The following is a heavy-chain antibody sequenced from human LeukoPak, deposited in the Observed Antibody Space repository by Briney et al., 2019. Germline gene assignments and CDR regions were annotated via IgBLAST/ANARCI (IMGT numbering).Heavy chain of an antibody. Sequence: PGGSLRLSCAASGFTFSNYDMHWVRQAPGKGLEWVAVISYDGSNKYYADSVKGRFTISRDNSKNTLYLQMNSLRAEDTAVYYCAKGAKQWLVPTLDAFDIWGQGTMVTVSS. CDR3: AKGAKQWLVPTLDAFDI. CDR1: GFTFSNYD. J-gene: IGHJ3*02. CDR2: ISYDGSNK. V-gene: IGHV3-30*18. D-gene: IGHD6-19*01.